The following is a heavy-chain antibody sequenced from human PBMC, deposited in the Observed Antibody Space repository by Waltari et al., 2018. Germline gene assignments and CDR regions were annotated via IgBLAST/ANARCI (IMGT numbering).Heavy chain of an antibody. CDR3: AKGGYYDFWSGYYSSEYYFDY. D-gene: IGHD3-3*01. CDR2: ISGSGGST. J-gene: IGHJ4*02. CDR1: GFTFSSYA. V-gene: IGHV3-23*01. Sequence: EVQLLESGGGLVQPGGSLRLSCAASGFTFSSYAMSWVRQAPGKGLEWVSAISGSGGSTYYADSVKGRFTISRDNSKNTLYQQMNSLRAEDTAVYYCAKGGYYDFWSGYYSSEYYFDYWGQGTLVIVSS.